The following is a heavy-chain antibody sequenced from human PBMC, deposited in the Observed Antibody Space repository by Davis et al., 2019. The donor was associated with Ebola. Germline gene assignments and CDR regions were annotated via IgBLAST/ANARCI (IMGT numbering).Heavy chain of an antibody. V-gene: IGHV1-18*04. CDR2: INPNAGTT. D-gene: IGHD3-3*01. Sequence: AASVKVSCKASGFSFTDYFIHWVRQAPGQGLEWMGRINPNAGTTNYAQKLQGRVTMTTDTSTSTAYMELRSLRSDDTAVYYCARIGYDFWSGFDYWGQGTLVTVSS. CDR1: GFSFTDYF. J-gene: IGHJ4*02. CDR3: ARIGYDFWSGFDY.